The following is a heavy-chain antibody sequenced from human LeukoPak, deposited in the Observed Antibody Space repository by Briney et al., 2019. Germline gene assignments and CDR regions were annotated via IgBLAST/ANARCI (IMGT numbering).Heavy chain of an antibody. D-gene: IGHD2-21*02. CDR1: GFTFSGSA. CDR2: IRSKANSHAT. J-gene: IGHJ6*03. CDR3: TRPNPYCGGDCHTNYYYYMDV. Sequence: GGSLRLSCAASGFTFSGSAMHWFRQASGKGLEWVGRIRSKANSHATAYAASVKGRFTISRDDSKNTAYLQMNSLKTEDTAVYYCTRPNPYCGGDCHTNYYYYMDVWGKGTTVTVSS. V-gene: IGHV3-73*01.